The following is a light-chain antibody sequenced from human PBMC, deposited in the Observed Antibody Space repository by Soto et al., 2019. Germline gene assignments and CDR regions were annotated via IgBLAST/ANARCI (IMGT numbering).Light chain of an antibody. V-gene: IGKV3-15*01. CDR1: QSVRSD. CDR2: GAS. CDR3: QQYNNWPRT. Sequence: EIVMTQSPATLSVSPGERATLFCRASQSVRSDLAWYQQKPGQAPSLLIYGASTRATGVPARFSGSGSGTEFTLTISSLQSEDFALYYCQQYNNWPRTFGQGTKVEIK. J-gene: IGKJ1*01.